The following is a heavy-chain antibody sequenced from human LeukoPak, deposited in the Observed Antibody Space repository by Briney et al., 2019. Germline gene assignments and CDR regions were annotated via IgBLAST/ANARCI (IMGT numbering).Heavy chain of an antibody. CDR3: AKGPSYSGSYSRGYFDY. J-gene: IGHJ4*02. CDR1: GFTFSSYA. V-gene: IGHV3-23*01. CDR2: ISGSGGRT. Sequence: GGSLRLSCAASGFTFSSYAMSWVRQAPGKGLEWVSAISGSGGRTYYADSVKGRFTISRDNSKNTLYLQMNSLRAEDTAVYYCAKGPSYSGSYSRGYFDYWGQGTLVTVSS. D-gene: IGHD1-26*01.